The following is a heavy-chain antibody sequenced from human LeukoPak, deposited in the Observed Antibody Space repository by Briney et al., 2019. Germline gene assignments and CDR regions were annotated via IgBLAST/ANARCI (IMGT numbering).Heavy chain of an antibody. Sequence: SETLSLTCTVSGGSVSSSSYYWRWIRQPPGKGLEWIGYIYYSGSTNYNPSLKSRVTISVDMSKNQFSLKLNSVTAADTAVYYCARGRAAAGTPVDYWGQGILVTVSS. D-gene: IGHD6-13*01. J-gene: IGHJ4*02. V-gene: IGHV4-61*01. CDR3: ARGRAAAGTPVDY. CDR1: GGSVSSSSYY. CDR2: IYYSGST.